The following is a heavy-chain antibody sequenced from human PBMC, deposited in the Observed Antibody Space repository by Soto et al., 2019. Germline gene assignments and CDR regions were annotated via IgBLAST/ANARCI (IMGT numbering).Heavy chain of an antibody. D-gene: IGHD4-17*01. CDR2: IWYDGSNK. Sequence: QVQLVESGGGVVQPGRSLRLSCAASGFTFSSYGMHWVRQAPGKGLERVAVIWYDGSNKYYADSVKGRFTISRDNSKNTLYRQMDSLRAEDTAVYYCARAPASYGDHGVDYWGQGTLVTVSS. CDR1: GFTFSSYG. J-gene: IGHJ4*02. CDR3: ARAPASYGDHGVDY. V-gene: IGHV3-33*01.